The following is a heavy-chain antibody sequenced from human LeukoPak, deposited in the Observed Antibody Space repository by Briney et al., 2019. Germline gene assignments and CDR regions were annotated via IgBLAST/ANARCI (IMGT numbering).Heavy chain of an antibody. V-gene: IGHV3-30-3*01. Sequence: GGSLRLSCAASGFTFSSYAMHWVRQAPGKGLEWVAVISYDGSNKYYADSVKGRFTISRDNSKNTLYLQMNSLRAEDTAVYYCARDLDYGDVTPLYYWGQGTLVTVSS. CDR3: ARDLDYGDVTPLYY. CDR2: ISYDGSNK. CDR1: GFTFSSYA. D-gene: IGHD4-17*01. J-gene: IGHJ4*02.